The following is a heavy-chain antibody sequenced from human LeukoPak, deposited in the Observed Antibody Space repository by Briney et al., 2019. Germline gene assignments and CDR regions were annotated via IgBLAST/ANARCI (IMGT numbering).Heavy chain of an antibody. CDR1: GFTFSSYG. Sequence: GGTLRLSCAASGFTFSSYGMSWVRQAPGKGLEWVSAISDSGGSTYYADSMKGRFTISRDNSKNTLYLQMNSLRAEDTALYYCAKGRGYNYGYIFGYFDYWGQGTLVTVSS. V-gene: IGHV3-23*01. CDR3: AKGRGYNYGYIFGYFDY. D-gene: IGHD5-18*01. J-gene: IGHJ4*02. CDR2: ISDSGGST.